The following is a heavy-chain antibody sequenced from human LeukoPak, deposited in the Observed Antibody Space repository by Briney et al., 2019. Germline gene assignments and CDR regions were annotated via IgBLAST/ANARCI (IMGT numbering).Heavy chain of an antibody. CDR2: IYSGGST. Sequence: GGSLRLSCAASGFTVSSNYMSCVRQAPRKGLEWVSAIYSGGSTYYADSVKGRFTISRDNSKNTLYLQMNSLRAEDTAVYYCAREAVAGLAYYYYGMDVWGQGTTVTVSS. CDR3: AREAVAGLAYYYYGMDV. D-gene: IGHD6-19*01. V-gene: IGHV3-66*01. J-gene: IGHJ6*02. CDR1: GFTVSSNY.